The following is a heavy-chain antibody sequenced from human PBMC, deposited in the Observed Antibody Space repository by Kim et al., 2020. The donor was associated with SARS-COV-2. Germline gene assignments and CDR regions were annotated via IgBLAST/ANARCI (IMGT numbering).Heavy chain of an antibody. J-gene: IGHJ4*02. CDR3: ARDPYGGNSGLAY. V-gene: IGHV3-30*04. CDR1: GFTFSSYA. D-gene: IGHD2-21*02. Sequence: GGSLRLSCAASGFTFSSYAMHWVRQAPGKGLEWVAVISYDGSNKYYADSVKGRFTISRDNSKNTLYLQMNSLRAEDTAVYYCARDPYGGNSGLAYWGQGTLVTVSS. CDR2: ISYDGSNK.